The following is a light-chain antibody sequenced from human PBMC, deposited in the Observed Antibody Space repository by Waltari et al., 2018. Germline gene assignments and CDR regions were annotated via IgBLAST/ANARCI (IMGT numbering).Light chain of an antibody. CDR3: LQHYTYPPT. J-gene: IGKJ5*01. V-gene: IGKV1-17*03. CDR1: QDIGNY. Sequence: DIQMTQSPSAMSASVGDRVAITCRASQDIGNYLAWFQQKPGTVPKRLIYAVSSLESGFPPRFSGSDSGTEFTLTINRLQPEDLATYFCLQHYTYPPTFGQGTRLEI. CDR2: AVS.